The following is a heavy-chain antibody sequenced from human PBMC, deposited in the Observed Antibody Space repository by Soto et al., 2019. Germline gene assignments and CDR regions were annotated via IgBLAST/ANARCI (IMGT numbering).Heavy chain of an antibody. D-gene: IGHD2-21*01. CDR1: GAALNSGNYY. CDR3: ARLRIATNNYKWFDP. J-gene: IGHJ5*02. CDR2: IYVTGAV. Sequence: SETLSLTCSVSGAALNSGNYYWSWIRQVPGKGLEWIGHIYVTGAVDYDPSLRDRITISQDTSERQFSLNLRLVTAADTAVYYCARLRIATNNYKWFDPWGQGTLVTVSS. V-gene: IGHV4-31*03.